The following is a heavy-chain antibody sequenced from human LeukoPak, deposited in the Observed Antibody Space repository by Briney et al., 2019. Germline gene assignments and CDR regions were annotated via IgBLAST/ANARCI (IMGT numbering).Heavy chain of an antibody. V-gene: IGHV4-34*01. Sequence: PSETLSLTCAVYGGSFSGYYWSWIRQPPGKGLEWIGEINHSGSTNYNPSLKSRVTISVDTSKNQFSLKLSSVTAADTAVYYCARGLIAVAGTRWFDPWGQGTLVTVSS. J-gene: IGHJ5*02. D-gene: IGHD6-19*01. CDR3: ARGLIAVAGTRWFDP. CDR2: INHSGST. CDR1: GGSFSGYY.